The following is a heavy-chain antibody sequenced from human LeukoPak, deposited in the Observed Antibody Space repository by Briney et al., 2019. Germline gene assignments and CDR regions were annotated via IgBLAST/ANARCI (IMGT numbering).Heavy chain of an antibody. V-gene: IGHV3-9*01. J-gene: IGHJ3*02. CDR1: GFTFDDYA. CDR3: AKDDAFDI. CDR2: ISWNSGSI. Sequence: GRSLRLSCAASGFTFDDYAMHWVRHAPGKGLEWVSGISWNSGSIGYADSVKGRFTISRDNAKNSLYLQMNSLRAEDTALYYCAKDDAFDIWGQGTMVTVSS.